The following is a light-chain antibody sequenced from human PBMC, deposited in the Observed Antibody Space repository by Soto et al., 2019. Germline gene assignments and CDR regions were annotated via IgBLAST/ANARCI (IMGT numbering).Light chain of an antibody. CDR3: QQYNSYSWT. J-gene: IGKJ1*01. V-gene: IGKV1-5*03. CDR2: KAS. CDR1: QSISSW. Sequence: DIQMTQSPSTLSASVGDRVTITCRASQSISSWLAWYQQKPGKAPKLLIYKASSLESGVLTRFSGSGSGTEFTLTICSLQPDDFATYYCQQYNSYSWTFGQGTKVEIK.